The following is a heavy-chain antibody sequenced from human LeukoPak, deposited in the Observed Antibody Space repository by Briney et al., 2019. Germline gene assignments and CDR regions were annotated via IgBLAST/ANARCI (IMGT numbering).Heavy chain of an antibody. D-gene: IGHD6-6*01. CDR3: ARPYLYSSSSGYYMDV. Sequence: PGGSLRLSCAASGFTFSSYNMNWVRQAPGKGLEWVSCISSSSSTIYYADSVKGRFTISRDNAKNSLYLQMNSLRAEDTAVYYCARPYLYSSSSGYYMDVWGKGTTVTVSS. CDR2: ISSSSSTI. V-gene: IGHV3-48*04. CDR1: GFTFSSYN. J-gene: IGHJ6*03.